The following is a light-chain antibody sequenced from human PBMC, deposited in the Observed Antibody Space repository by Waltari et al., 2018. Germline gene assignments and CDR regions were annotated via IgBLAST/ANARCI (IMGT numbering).Light chain of an antibody. CDR2: AAS. J-gene: IGKJ3*01. CDR1: QGISNS. Sequence: DIQMTQAPSSLSASVGARVTITCRASQGISNSLVWYQQKPGKVPNLLIYAASILHSGVPSRFSGNGSATDFTLTIAGLQPEDVATYYCQKYDSAPYTFGPGTKVDL. V-gene: IGKV1-27*01. CDR3: QKYDSAPYT.